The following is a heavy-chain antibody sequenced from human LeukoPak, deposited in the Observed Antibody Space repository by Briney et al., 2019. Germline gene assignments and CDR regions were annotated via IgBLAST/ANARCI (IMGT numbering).Heavy chain of an antibody. Sequence: GGSLRLSCAASGFTVSSNYMSWVRQAPGKGLEWVSVLYPGGYTYYADSVKGRFTISRDNSNNTLYLQMNSLRAEDTAVFYCARSVLATAGPDYWGQGTLVIVSS. V-gene: IGHV3-66*01. CDR2: LYPGGYT. J-gene: IGHJ4*02. D-gene: IGHD6-13*01. CDR3: ARSVLATAGPDY. CDR1: GFTVSSNY.